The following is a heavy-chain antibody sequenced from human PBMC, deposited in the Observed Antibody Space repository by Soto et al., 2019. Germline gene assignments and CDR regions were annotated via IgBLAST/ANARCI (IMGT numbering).Heavy chain of an antibody. V-gene: IGHV3-7*01. D-gene: IGHD2-15*01. J-gene: IGHJ3*02. CDR1: GFTFSNYW. Sequence: EVQLVESGGGLVQPGGSLRLSCAASGFTFSNYWMTWVRQAPGKGLEWVANINQAGSKRNYVDSVRGRFTISRDNAKSSLFLQVDSLSADDTAVYDCAHSWGYCYGDTCHGAFDIWGQGTLVTVSS. CDR2: INQAGSKR. CDR3: AHSWGYCYGDTCHGAFDI.